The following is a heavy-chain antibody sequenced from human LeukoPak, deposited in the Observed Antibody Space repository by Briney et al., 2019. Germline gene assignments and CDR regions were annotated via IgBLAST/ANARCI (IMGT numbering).Heavy chain of an antibody. CDR1: RFTFSSYG. J-gene: IGHJ6*03. Sequence: GGSLRLSCAASRFTFSSYGMHWVRQAPGKGVERVAVICYDGSKKYYADSVRGRFTISRENNKKKVYMQMNSLRAEDTAVYYCAKDLVATVTTHYYYYMDVWGKGTTVTVSS. CDR2: ICYDGSKK. V-gene: IGHV3-33*06. D-gene: IGHD4-11*01. CDR3: AKDLVATVTTHYYYYMDV.